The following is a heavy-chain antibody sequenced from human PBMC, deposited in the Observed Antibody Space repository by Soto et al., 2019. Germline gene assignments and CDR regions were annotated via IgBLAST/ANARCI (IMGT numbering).Heavy chain of an antibody. CDR2: IRDDGTNK. CDR1: GFTFSSYG. J-gene: IGHJ4*02. Sequence: QVQLVESGGGVVQPGRSLRLSCAASGFTFSSYGMHWVRQAPGKGLEWVAVIRDDGTNKYYAESVKGRFTISRDNSKNTLYLQMSSLRLDDTAVYYCARGIIAGPGRDYFDYWGQGTLVTVSS. V-gene: IGHV3-33*01. CDR3: ARGIIAGPGRDYFDY. D-gene: IGHD6-13*01.